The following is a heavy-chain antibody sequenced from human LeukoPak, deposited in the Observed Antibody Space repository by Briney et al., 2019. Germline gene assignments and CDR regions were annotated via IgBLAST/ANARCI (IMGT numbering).Heavy chain of an antibody. CDR3: AREQPAGSTDY. D-gene: IGHD2-2*01. Sequence: PGGSLRLSCAASGLVFNTYSMHWVRQAPGKGLECVSAISGDGGSTYYANSVKGRFTISRDNSKNTLYLQMGSLRPDDTALYYCAREQPAGSTDYWGQGTLVTVSS. CDR2: ISGDGGST. J-gene: IGHJ4*02. CDR1: GLVFNTYS. V-gene: IGHV3-64*01.